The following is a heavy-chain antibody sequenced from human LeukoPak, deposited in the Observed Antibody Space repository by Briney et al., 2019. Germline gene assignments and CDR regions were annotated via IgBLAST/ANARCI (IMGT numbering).Heavy chain of an antibody. CDR2: ISGSATTT. D-gene: IGHD5-18*01. V-gene: IGHV3-23*01. CDR1: GFTFSSYA. Sequence: GGSLRLSCAASGFTFSSYAMSWVRQAPGKGLEWVSAISGSATTTYHADSVKGRFTVSRDSSKNTLYLQMNSLRADDTAVYYCAGVDAAMPDAFDIWGQGTTVTVSS. J-gene: IGHJ3*02. CDR3: AGVDAAMPDAFDI.